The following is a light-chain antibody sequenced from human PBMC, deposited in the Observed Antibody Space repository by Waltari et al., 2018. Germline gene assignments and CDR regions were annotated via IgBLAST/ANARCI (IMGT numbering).Light chain of an antibody. J-gene: IGLJ3*02. V-gene: IGLV8-61*01. CDR1: SGSLSTTSY. Sequence: QTVVTQEPSLSVPPGGTVTLTCALSSGSLSTTSYATWYQQTPGPAPRTLGYKANARSSVVPDRFSGSILGNTAALTITGAQADDESDYYCALYMGSGIWVFGGGTRLTVL. CDR3: ALYMGSGIWV. CDR2: KAN.